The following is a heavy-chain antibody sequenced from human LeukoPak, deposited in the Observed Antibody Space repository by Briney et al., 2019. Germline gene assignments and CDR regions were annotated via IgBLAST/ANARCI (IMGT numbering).Heavy chain of an antibody. J-gene: IGHJ4*02. CDR2: IYYSGST. CDR1: GGSISSYY. D-gene: IGHD6-13*01. Sequence: PSETLSLTCTVSGGSISSYYWSWIPQPPGKGLEWIGYIYYSGSTKDKPSLKSRVTISVDTSKDQFSLKLSSVTAADTAVYYCARGGRSSIWSEGLFDYWGQGTLVTVSS. V-gene: IGHV4-59*01. CDR3: ARGGRSSIWSEGLFDY.